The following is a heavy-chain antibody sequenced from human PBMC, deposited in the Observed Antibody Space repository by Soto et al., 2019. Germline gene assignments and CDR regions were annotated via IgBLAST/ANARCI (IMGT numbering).Heavy chain of an antibody. V-gene: IGHV5-51*01. CDR1: GYSFTSYW. CDR3: ARQLGYCSGGSCYPLDY. J-gene: IGHJ4*02. CDR2: IYPGDSDT. Sequence: GESLKISCKGSGYSFTSYWIGWVRQMPGKGLEWMGIIYPGDSDTRYSPSFQGQVTISADKSISTAYLQWSSLKASDTAMYYCARQLGYCSGGSCYPLDYWGQGTLVTAPQ. D-gene: IGHD2-15*01.